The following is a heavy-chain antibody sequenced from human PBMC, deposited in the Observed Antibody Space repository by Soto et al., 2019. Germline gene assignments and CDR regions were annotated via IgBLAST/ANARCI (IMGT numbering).Heavy chain of an antibody. V-gene: IGHV3-23*01. CDR3: AKELWFGQRVFDF. CDR1: GFTFSNYG. D-gene: IGHD3-10*01. CDR2: ISGSGGTA. Sequence: EVQLLESGGGLVQPGGSLRLSCAASGFTFSNYGMSWVRQAPGKGLEWVSVISGSGGTAFYADSVKGRFTVSRDNSKNKLFLKMSSLRDEDTAVYYCAKELWFGQRVFDFWGQGTLVTVSS. J-gene: IGHJ4*02.